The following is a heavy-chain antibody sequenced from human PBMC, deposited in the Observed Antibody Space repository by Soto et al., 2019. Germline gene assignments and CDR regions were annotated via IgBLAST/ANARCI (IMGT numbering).Heavy chain of an antibody. J-gene: IGHJ4*02. CDR1: GGTFSSYA. CDR3: ARSTYYYDSSGYYGDY. V-gene: IGHV1-69*06. D-gene: IGHD3-22*01. Sequence: QVQLVQSGAEVKQPGSSVKVSCKASGGTFSSYAISWVRQAPGQVLEWMGGIIPIFGTANYAQKFQGRVRITADKSTSTADMELSSLRSEDTAVYYCARSTYYYDSSGYYGDYWGQGTLVTVSS. CDR2: IIPIFGTA.